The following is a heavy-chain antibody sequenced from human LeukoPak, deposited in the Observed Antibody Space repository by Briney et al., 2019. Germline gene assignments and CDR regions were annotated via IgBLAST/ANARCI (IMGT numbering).Heavy chain of an antibody. J-gene: IGHJ4*02. CDR3: ARRHGSGWYRLFDY. Sequence: SETLSLTCTVSGGSISSSSYYWGWIRQPPGKGLEWIGIIYYSGSTYYNPSLKSRVTISVDTSKNQFSLKLSSVTAADTAVYYCARRHGSGWYRLFDYWGQGTLVTVSS. D-gene: IGHD6-19*01. CDR2: IYYSGST. V-gene: IGHV4-39*01. CDR1: GGSISSSSYY.